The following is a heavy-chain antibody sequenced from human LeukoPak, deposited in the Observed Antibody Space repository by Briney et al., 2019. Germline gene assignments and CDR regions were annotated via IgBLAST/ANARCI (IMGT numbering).Heavy chain of an antibody. J-gene: IGHJ6*02. Sequence: GASVKVSCKASGYTFTSYDNNWVRQATGQGLEWMGWMNPNSGNTGYAQKFQGRVTMTRNTSISTAYMELSSLRSEDTAVYYCARPRHYYYGMDVWGQGTTVTVSS. CDR2: MNPNSGNT. CDR1: GYTFTSYD. V-gene: IGHV1-8*01. CDR3: ARPRHYYYGMDV.